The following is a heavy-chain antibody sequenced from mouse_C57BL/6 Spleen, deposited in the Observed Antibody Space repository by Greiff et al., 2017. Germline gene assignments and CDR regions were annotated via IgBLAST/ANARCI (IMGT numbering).Heavy chain of an antibody. CDR3: ARGSGYGAMDY. CDR1: GFTFSSYA. J-gene: IGHJ4*01. CDR2: ISDGGSYT. Sequence: EVMLVESGGGLVKPGGSLKLSCAASGFTFSSYAMSWVRQTPEKRLEWVATISDGGSYTYYPDNVKGRFTISRDNAKNNLYLQMSHLKSEDTAMYYCARGSGYGAMDYWGQGTSVTVSS. V-gene: IGHV5-4*03. D-gene: IGHD3-2*02.